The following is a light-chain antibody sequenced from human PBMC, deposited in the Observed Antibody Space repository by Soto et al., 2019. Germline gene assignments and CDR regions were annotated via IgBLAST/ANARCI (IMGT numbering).Light chain of an antibody. CDR1: QAISSW. CDR3: QQDTSFPFT. Sequence: DIQMTQSPSSVSASVGDRVTITCRASQAISSWLASYQQKPGKAPKLLIYAASNLQSGVPSRFSGSGSGTDFTLTINSLQPEDFATYYCQQDTSFPFTFGPGTKVDVK. V-gene: IGKV1-12*01. J-gene: IGKJ3*01. CDR2: AAS.